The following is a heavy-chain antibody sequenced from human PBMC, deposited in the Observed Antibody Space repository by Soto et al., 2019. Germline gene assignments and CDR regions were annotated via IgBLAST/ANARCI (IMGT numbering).Heavy chain of an antibody. D-gene: IGHD5-18*01. J-gene: IGHJ6*02. Sequence: PGESLKISCKGSGYSFTSYWIGWVRQMPGKGLEWMGIIYPGDSDTRYSPSFQGQVTISADKSISTAYLQWSSLKASDTAMYYCARSDTAMVAGSYYYGMDVWGQGTTVTV. CDR2: IYPGDSDT. CDR3: ARSDTAMVAGSYYYGMDV. CDR1: GYSFTSYW. V-gene: IGHV5-51*01.